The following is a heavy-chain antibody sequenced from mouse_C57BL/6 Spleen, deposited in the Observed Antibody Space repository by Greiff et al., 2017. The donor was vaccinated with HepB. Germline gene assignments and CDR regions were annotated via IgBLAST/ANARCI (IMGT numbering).Heavy chain of an antibody. CDR3: ARKSGVATGYFDY. J-gene: IGHJ2*01. Sequence: DVKLVESGGGLVKPGGSLKLSCAASGFTFSSYAMSWVRQTPEKRLEWVATISDGGSYTYYPDNVKGRFTISRDNAKNNLYLQMSHLKSEDNAMYDWARKSGVATGYFDYWGQGTTLTVSS. CDR2: ISDGGSYT. CDR1: GFTFSSYA. V-gene: IGHV5-4*03. D-gene: IGHD1-1*01.